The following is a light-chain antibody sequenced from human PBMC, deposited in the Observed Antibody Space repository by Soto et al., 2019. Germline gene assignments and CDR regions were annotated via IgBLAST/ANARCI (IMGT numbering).Light chain of an antibody. J-gene: IGLJ2*01. CDR2: RNN. CDR1: SSNIGSNY. CDR3: AAWDDSLSGRRV. Sequence: QSVLTQPPSASGTPGQRGTISCSGSSSNIGSNYVYWYQQLPGTPPKLLIYRNNQRPSGVPDRFSGSKSGTSASLAISGLRSEDEADYYCAAWDDSLSGRRVFGGGTQLTVL. V-gene: IGLV1-47*01.